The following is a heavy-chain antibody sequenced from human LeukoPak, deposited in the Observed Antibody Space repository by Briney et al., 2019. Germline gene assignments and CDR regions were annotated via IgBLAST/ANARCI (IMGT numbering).Heavy chain of an antibody. CDR3: ARVAEAAAFDS. CDR1: GFSFRTYS. J-gene: IGHJ4*02. D-gene: IGHD6-13*01. Sequence: GGSLRLSCAASGFSFRTYSMNWVRQAPGKGLEWVSSISRNSRYIYYADSMRGRFTISRDNAKNSLYLQMNSLKPEDTAVYYCARVAEAAAFDSWGQGTLVTVSS. V-gene: IGHV3-21*06. CDR2: ISRNSRYI.